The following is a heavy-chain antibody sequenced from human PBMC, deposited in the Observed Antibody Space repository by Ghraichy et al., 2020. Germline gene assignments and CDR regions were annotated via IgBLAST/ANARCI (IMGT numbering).Heavy chain of an antibody. D-gene: IGHD1-26*01. CDR1: GFTFSSYG. CDR2: ISYDGSNK. Sequence: GGSLRLSCAASGFTFSSYGMHWVRQAPGKGLEWVAVISYDGSNKYYADSVKGRFTISRDNSKNTLYLQMNSLRAEDTAVYYCAKKGELLNFDYWGQGTLVTVSS. V-gene: IGHV3-30*18. J-gene: IGHJ4*02. CDR3: AKKGELLNFDY.